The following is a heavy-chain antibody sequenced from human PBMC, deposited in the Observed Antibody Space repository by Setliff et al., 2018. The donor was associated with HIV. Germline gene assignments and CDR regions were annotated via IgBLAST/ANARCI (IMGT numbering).Heavy chain of an antibody. CDR1: GGSISSSSYY. CDR2: GSYSGSS. J-gene: IGHJ5*02. V-gene: IGHV4-39*01. Sequence: PSETLSLTCSVSGGSISSSSYYWGWIRQPPGKGLEWIGSGSYSGSSYYNPSLKSRVTIAVDTSKNQFSLKLISMTAADTAVYYCASCHVGYNDFLTGYFRYKWYDPWGQGTLVTVSS. D-gene: IGHD3-9*01. CDR3: ASCHVGYNDFLTGYFRYKWYDP.